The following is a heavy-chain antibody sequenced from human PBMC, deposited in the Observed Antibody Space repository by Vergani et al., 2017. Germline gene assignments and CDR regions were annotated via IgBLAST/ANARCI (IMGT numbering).Heavy chain of an antibody. CDR3: ARKHISNYYDSSGYYYMGYYYGMDV. J-gene: IGHJ6*02. CDR2: ICHTEDT. CDR1: GGSISSSNW. D-gene: IGHD3-22*01. V-gene: IGHV4-4*03. Sequence: QVQLQESGPGLVKPPGTLSLTCAVSGGSISSSNWWSWVRQPPGKGLEWIGEICHTEDTKYSPSLKSRVTVSVDESRNLFSLRLNSVTAADTAVYYCARKHISNYYDSSGYYYMGYYYGMDVWGQGTTVTVSS.